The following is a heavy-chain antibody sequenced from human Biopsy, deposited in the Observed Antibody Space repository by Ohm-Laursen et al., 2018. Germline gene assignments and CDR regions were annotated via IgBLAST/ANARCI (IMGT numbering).Heavy chain of an antibody. CDR1: GFTFSSHA. CDR3: AKTFHGSSFLYDY. J-gene: IGHJ4*02. D-gene: IGHD2-15*01. Sequence: GTLSLTCAASGFTFSSHAMSWVRQAPGKGLEWVSVISGSGGSTHYADSVKGRFTISRDNSKNTLYLQMNSLTAEDTAVYYCAKTFHGSSFLYDYWGQGTLVTVSS. CDR2: ISGSGGST. V-gene: IGHV3-23*01.